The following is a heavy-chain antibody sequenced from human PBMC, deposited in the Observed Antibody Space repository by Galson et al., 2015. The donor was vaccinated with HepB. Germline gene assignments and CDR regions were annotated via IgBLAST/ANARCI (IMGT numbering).Heavy chain of an antibody. D-gene: IGHD3-10*01. CDR2: IYYSGST. CDR1: GGSISSYY. V-gene: IGHV4-59*01. J-gene: IGHJ4*02. Sequence: SETLSLTCTVSGGSISSYYWSWIRQPPGKGLEWIGYIYYSGSTNYNPSLKSRVTISVDTSKNQFSLKLSSVTAADTAVYYCARGSPTYYGSGSYYDYWGQGTLVTVSS. CDR3: ARGSPTYYGSGSYYDY.